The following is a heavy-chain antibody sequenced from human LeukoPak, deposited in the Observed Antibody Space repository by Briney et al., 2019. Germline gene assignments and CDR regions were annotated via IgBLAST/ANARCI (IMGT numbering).Heavy chain of an antibody. CDR3: VSRYRSSNNRYKASGSGAFDI. CDR2: INSDGSDT. V-gene: IGHV3-74*01. CDR1: GLTFSSYW. J-gene: IGHJ3*02. D-gene: IGHD2-2*02. Sequence: GGSLRLSCAASGLTFSSYWMHWVRQVPGKGLVWVSRINSDGSDTNYADSVKGRFTISRDNAKNTLYLQMNSLRAEDTALYYCVSRYRSSNNRYKASGSGAFDIWGQGTMVTVSS.